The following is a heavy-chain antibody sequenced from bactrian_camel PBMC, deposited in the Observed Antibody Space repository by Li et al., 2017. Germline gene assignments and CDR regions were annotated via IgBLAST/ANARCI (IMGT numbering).Heavy chain of an antibody. D-gene: IGHD1*01. V-gene: IGHV3S53*01. J-gene: IGHJ4*01. CDR1: GYWSNSNS. CDR2: FYSDGTT. Sequence: QLVESGGGSVQAGGSLTLSCAVSGYWSNSNSMGWFRQAPGKEREGVATFYSDGTTYVCADSVKGRFTISRDNAKNTVYLQLNSLKTEDTAVYYCATAWDGESASNRGPGTQVTVS. CDR3: ATAWDGESASN.